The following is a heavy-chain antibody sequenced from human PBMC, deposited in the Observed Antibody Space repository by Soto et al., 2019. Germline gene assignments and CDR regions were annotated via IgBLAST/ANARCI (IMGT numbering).Heavy chain of an antibody. J-gene: IGHJ4*02. CDR1: GFTVSSNY. CDR2: IYSGGST. Sequence: EVQLVESGGGLVQPGGSLRLSCAASGFTVSSNYMSWVRQAPGKGLEWVSVIYSGGSTYYADSVKGRFTISRDNSKNPLYLQMNSLRAEDTAVYYCARDGVLFGASPPSDYWGQGTLVTVSS. V-gene: IGHV3-66*01. D-gene: IGHD3-10*01. CDR3: ARDGVLFGASPPSDY.